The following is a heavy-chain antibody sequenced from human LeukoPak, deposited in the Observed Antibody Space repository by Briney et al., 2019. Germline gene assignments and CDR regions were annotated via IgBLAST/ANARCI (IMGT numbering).Heavy chain of an antibody. CDR2: INPNSGGT. CDR1: GYTFTGYY. Sequence: ASVKASCKASGYTFTGYYMHWVRQAPGQGLEWMGWINPNSGGTNYAQKFQGRVTMARDTSISTAYMELSRLRSDDTAVYYCARGFGNEFYYYGMDVWGQGTTVTVSS. J-gene: IGHJ6*02. V-gene: IGHV1-2*02. D-gene: IGHD3-16*01. CDR3: ARGFGNEFYYYGMDV.